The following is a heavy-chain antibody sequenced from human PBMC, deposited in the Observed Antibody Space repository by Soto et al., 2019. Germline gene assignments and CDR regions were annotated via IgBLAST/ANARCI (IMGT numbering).Heavy chain of an antibody. CDR2: INPNSGGT. D-gene: IGHD3-3*01. CDR3: ARDLEMATIGYYFDY. CDR1: GYTFTGYY. J-gene: IGHJ4*02. Sequence: ASVKVSCKASGYTFTGYYMHWVRQAPGQGLEWMGWINPNSGGTNYAQKFQGWVTMTRDTSISTAYMELSRLRSDDTAVYYCARDLEMATIGYYFDYWGQGTLVTVSS. V-gene: IGHV1-2*04.